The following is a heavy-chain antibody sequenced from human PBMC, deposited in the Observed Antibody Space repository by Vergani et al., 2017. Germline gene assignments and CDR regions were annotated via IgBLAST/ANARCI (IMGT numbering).Heavy chain of an antibody. Sequence: QLQLQESGPGLVKPSATLSLTCSVSGASIRSSNYYWGWIRQPPGKGLEWIASIYYSGSTYYNPSLKSRVTISVDTSKNQFSLKLSSVTAADTAVYFCARGRGGYYYYMDVWGKGTTVTVSS. V-gene: IGHV4-39*01. CDR2: IYYSGST. J-gene: IGHJ6*03. CDR3: ARGRGGYYYYMDV. D-gene: IGHD3-16*01. CDR1: GASIRSSNYY.